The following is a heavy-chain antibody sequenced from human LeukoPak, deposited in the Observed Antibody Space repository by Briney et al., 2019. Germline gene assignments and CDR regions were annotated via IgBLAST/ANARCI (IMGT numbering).Heavy chain of an antibody. CDR1: GFTFDDYA. D-gene: IGHD5-12*01. J-gene: IGHJ4*02. V-gene: IGHV3-9*01. CDR2: ISWNSGSI. CDR3: AREMATIPDY. Sequence: PGRSLRLSCAASGFTFDDYAMHWVRQAPGKGLEWVSGISWNSGSIGYADSVKGRFTISRDNAKNSLYLQMNSLRAEDTAVYYCAREMATIPDYWGQGTLVTVSS.